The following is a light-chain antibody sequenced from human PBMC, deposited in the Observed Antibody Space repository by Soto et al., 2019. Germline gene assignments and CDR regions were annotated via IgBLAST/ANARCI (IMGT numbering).Light chain of an antibody. CDR3: QQSYSTPRLT. CDR1: QGIRDE. V-gene: IGKV1-6*01. Sequence: AIQMTQFPASLSASVGDRVTITCRASQGIRDELAWYQQKPGKAPILLIYGASRLESGVPSRFSGSGSGTDFSLTIYSLRPEDFATYYCQQSYSTPRLTFGGGTKVEIK. CDR2: GAS. J-gene: IGKJ4*01.